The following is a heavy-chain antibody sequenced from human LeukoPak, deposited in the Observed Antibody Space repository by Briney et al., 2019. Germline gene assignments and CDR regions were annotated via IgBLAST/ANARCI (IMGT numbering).Heavy chain of an antibody. Sequence: GGSLRLSCAASGFTFSSHAMSWVRQAPGKGLEWVSSITASGGSTYYADSVKGRFTISRDNSKNTLYLQMNSLRAEDTAVYYCARDQIAAAGMSYWGQGTLVTVSS. J-gene: IGHJ4*02. V-gene: IGHV3-23*01. CDR1: GFTFSSHA. CDR3: ARDQIAAAGMSY. CDR2: ITASGGST. D-gene: IGHD6-13*01.